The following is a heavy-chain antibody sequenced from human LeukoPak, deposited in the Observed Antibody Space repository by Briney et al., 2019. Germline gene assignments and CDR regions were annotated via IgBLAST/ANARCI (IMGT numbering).Heavy chain of an antibody. J-gene: IGHJ4*02. CDR2: ISAYNGNT. V-gene: IGHV1-18*01. Sequence: GASVKVSCKASGYTFTSYGISWVRQAPGQGLEWMGSISAYNGNTNYAQKLQGRVTMTTDTSTSTAYMELRSLRSDDTAVYYCARGRDYYDSSGYFSDYWGQGTLVTVSS. CDR1: GYTFTSYG. D-gene: IGHD3-22*01. CDR3: ARGRDYYDSSGYFSDY.